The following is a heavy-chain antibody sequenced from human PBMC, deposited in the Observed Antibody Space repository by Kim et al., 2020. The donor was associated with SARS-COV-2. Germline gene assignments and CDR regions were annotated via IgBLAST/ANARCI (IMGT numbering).Heavy chain of an antibody. J-gene: IGHJ6*02. CDR3: ANAAPGAVSGPSLDYGMDV. D-gene: IGHD6-19*01. V-gene: IGHV3-30*02. Sequence: GRFTISRDNSKKTLFLQMNSLRVEDTAVYYCANAAPGAVSGPSLDYGMDVWGQGTMVTVSS.